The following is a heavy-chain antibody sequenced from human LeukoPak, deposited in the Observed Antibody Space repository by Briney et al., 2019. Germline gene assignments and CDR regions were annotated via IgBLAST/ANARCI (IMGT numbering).Heavy chain of an antibody. CDR1: GYTFDTYG. V-gene: IGHV1-18*01. Sequence: ASVKVSCKASGYTFDTYGISWVRQAPGQGLEWVGWIGAYNGDTNYAQRFQGRVTMTMGTSTSTVYMEMWSLRSDDTAVYYCARDRGYGDDTFDPWGQGTLVTVSS. D-gene: IGHD5-18*01. CDR3: ARDRGYGDDTFDP. CDR2: IGAYNGDT. J-gene: IGHJ5*02.